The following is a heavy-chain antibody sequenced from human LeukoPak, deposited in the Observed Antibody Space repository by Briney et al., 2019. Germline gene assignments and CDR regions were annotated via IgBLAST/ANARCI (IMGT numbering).Heavy chain of an antibody. CDR2: ISSSSSYI. Sequence: PGGSLRLACAASGFTFSSYSMNWVRQAPGKGLEWVSSISSSSSYIYYADSVKGRFTISRDNAKNSLYLQMNSLGAEDTAVYYCARGIAAPIDYWGQGTLVTVSS. V-gene: IGHV3-21*01. CDR1: GFTFSSYS. CDR3: ARGIAAPIDY. J-gene: IGHJ4*02. D-gene: IGHD6-13*01.